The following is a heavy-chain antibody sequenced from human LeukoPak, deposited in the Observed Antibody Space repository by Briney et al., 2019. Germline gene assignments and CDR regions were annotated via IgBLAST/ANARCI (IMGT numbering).Heavy chain of an antibody. CDR3: ARDPQALITFGGVNYFDY. V-gene: IGHV1-18*01. D-gene: IGHD3-16*01. Sequence: ASVKVSCKASGYTFTSYGISWVRQAPGQGLEWMGWISAYNGNTNYAQKLQGRVTMTTDTSTSTAYMELRSLRSDDTAVYFCARDPQALITFGGVNYFDYWGQGTLVTVSS. CDR1: GYTFTSYG. J-gene: IGHJ4*02. CDR2: ISAYNGNT.